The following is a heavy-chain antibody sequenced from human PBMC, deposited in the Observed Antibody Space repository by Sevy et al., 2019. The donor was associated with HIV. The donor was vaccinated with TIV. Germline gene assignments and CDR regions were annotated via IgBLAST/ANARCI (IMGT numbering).Heavy chain of an antibody. CDR3: ARASAGCPTA. V-gene: IGHV3-74*03. CDR2: VNSDCLIT. CDR1: GSSFSHSY. D-gene: IGHD2-15*01. Sequence: GGCLRLSCAVSGSSFSHSYMHWVRQSPGKGLMWVSRVNSDCLITTYADSVKGRFTISIDNARHTAYLQMNSLRADDTAVYYCARASAGCPTAWGPGTLVTVSS. J-gene: IGHJ5*02.